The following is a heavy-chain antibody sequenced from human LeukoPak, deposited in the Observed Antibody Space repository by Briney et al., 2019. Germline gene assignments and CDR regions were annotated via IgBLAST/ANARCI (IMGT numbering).Heavy chain of an antibody. Sequence: GGSLRLSCAASGFTFSSYDMHWVRQATGKGLEWVSAIGTAGDTYYPGSVKGRFTISRENAKNSLYLQMNSLRAGDTAVYYCARGHTSGSLNYYYYGMDVWAKGPRSPSP. V-gene: IGHV3-13*01. CDR3: ARGHTSGSLNYYYYGMDV. J-gene: IGHJ6*02. CDR2: IGTAGDT. CDR1: GFTFSSYD. D-gene: IGHD3-10*01.